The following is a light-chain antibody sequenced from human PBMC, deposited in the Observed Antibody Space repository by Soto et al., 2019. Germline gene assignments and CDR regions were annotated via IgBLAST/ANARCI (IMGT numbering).Light chain of an antibody. Sequence: QSVLTQPASVSGSPGQSITISCTGSGXDIGAYNYVSWYQQHPGKAPKLIIYGVKNRPSGVSNRFSAPKSAFTASLTISGLQAEDEADYYCSSYTTSYFYVFGPGTKATVL. CDR1: GXDIGAYNY. V-gene: IGLV2-14*01. CDR2: GVK. J-gene: IGLJ1*01. CDR3: SSYTTSYFYV.